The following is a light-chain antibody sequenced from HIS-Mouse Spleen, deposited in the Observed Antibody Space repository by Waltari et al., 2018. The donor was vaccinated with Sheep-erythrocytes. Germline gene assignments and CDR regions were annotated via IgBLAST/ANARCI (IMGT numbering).Light chain of an antibody. V-gene: IGLV2-11*01. CDR1: SSDVGGYNY. Sequence: QSALTQPRSVSGSPGQSVTIPCTGTSSDVGGYNYVSWYQQPPGKAPNPMIYDVSKRPSGVPVRFSGSKYGNPASLTISGLQAEDEADYYCCSYAGSYNHVFATGTKVTVL. CDR2: DVS. J-gene: IGLJ1*01. CDR3: CSYAGSYNHV.